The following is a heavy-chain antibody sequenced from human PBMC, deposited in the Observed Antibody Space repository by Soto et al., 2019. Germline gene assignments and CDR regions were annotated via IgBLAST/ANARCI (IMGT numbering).Heavy chain of an antibody. J-gene: IGHJ6*03. CDR1: EIIFSGYG. CDR3: ARDGGGWRFGESRYYYYMDV. Sequence: PGGSLRLSCAVSEIIFSGYGMHWVRQATGKGLEWDSAIGTAGDTYYPGSVKGRFTISRENAKNSLYLQMNSLRAGDTAVYYCARDGGGWRFGESRYYYYMDVWGKGTTVTVSS. D-gene: IGHD3-10*01. CDR2: IGTAGDT. V-gene: IGHV3-13*01.